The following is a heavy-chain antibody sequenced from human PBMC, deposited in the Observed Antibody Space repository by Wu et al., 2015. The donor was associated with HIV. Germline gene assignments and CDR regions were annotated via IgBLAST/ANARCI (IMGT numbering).Heavy chain of an antibody. V-gene: IGHV1-2*02. CDR2: LNPNSGGS. Sequence: QVQLVQSGAEVKKPGASVKVSCKASEHTFTGYYIHWVRQAPGQGLEWMGWLNPNSGGSRSPQKFQGRVTMTRDTSVSTVYLEVTRLKFDDTAIYYCTKDYGIVGSTLPEYFQHWGQGTLVTVSS. CDR3: TKDYGIVGSTLPEYFQH. J-gene: IGHJ1*01. CDR1: EHTFTGYY. D-gene: IGHD1-26*01.